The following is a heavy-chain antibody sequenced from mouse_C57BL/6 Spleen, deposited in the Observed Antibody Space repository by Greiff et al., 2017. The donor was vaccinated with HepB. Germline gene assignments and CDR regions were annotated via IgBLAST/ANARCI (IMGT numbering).Heavy chain of an antibody. CDR3: TYYYGGSHWYFDV. Sequence: EVQLQESGAELVRPGASVKLSCTASGFNIKDYYMHWVKQKPEQGLEWIGRIDPEDGDTEYAPKFQGKATMTADTSSNTAYLQLSILTSEDTAVYYGTYYYGGSHWYFDVWGTGTTVTVSS. D-gene: IGHD1-1*01. CDR2: IDPEDGDT. J-gene: IGHJ1*03. V-gene: IGHV14-1*01. CDR1: GFNIKDYY.